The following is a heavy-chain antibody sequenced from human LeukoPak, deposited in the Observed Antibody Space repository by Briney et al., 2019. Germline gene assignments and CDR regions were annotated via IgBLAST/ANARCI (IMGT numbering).Heavy chain of an antibody. CDR2: ITGSSNYI. D-gene: IGHD3-22*01. CDR1: GFTFSSYS. V-gene: IGHV3-21*01. J-gene: IGHJ3*02. CDR3: ARDLAFYYYDSSGYFGAFDI. Sequence: GGSLRLSCAASGFTFSSYSMNWVRQAPGKGLEWVSSITGSSNYIHYAESVKGRFTISRDNAKNSLYLQMNSLRAEDTAVYYCARDLAFYYYDSSGYFGAFDIWGQGTMVTVSS.